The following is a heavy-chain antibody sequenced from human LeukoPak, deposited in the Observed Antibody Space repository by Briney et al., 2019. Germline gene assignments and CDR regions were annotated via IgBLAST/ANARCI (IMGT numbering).Heavy chain of an antibody. V-gene: IGHV1-69*04. Sequence: ASVKVSCKASGGTFSSYAISWVRQAPGQGLEWMGRIIPILGIANYAQKFQGRVTITADKSTSTAYMELSSLRSEDTAVYYCARTETAAAAPYWFDPWGQGTLVTVSS. CDR2: IIPILGIA. D-gene: IGHD6-13*01. J-gene: IGHJ5*02. CDR1: GGTFSSYA. CDR3: ARTETAAAAPYWFDP.